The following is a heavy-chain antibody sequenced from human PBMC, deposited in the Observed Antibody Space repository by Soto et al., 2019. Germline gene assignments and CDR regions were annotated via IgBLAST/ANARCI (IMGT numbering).Heavy chain of an antibody. V-gene: IGHV4-59*01. D-gene: IGHD3-3*01. J-gene: IGHJ6*02. CDR2: IYYSGST. CDR3: ARLDYDFWSGSYHYYRMDV. CDR1: GGSISSYY. Sequence: SETLSLTCTVSGGSISSYYWSWIRQPPGKGLEWIGYIYYSGSTNYNPSLKSRVTISVDTSKNQFSLKLSSVTAADTAVYYCARLDYDFWSGSYHYYRMDVWGQGTTVIVSS.